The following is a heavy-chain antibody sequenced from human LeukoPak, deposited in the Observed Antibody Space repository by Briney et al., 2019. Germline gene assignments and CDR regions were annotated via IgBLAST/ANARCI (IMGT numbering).Heavy chain of an antibody. Sequence: GGSLRLSCAASGFTFSTYAMNWVRQAPGKGLEWVSGISGSGGTTYYAGSVKDRFTISRDNSKNTLYLQMNYLRAEDTALYYCAKNIAAPTTPFDYWGQGTLVTVSS. CDR3: AKNIAAPTTPFDY. D-gene: IGHD6-13*01. J-gene: IGHJ4*02. V-gene: IGHV3-23*01. CDR1: GFTFSTYA. CDR2: ISGSGGTT.